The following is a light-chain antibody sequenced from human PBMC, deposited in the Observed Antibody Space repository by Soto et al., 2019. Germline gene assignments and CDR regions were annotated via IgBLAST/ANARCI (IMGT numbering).Light chain of an antibody. CDR3: QQYYSTPLL. Sequence: DIVMTQSPDSLAVSLGERATINCKSSQSVLYSSNNKNYLAWYQQKPGQPPKLLIYWASTRESGVPDRFSGSGSGTDFTLTISSLQAEDVAVYYCQQYYSTPLLFGPGTKVYIK. CDR1: QSVLYSSNNKNY. V-gene: IGKV4-1*01. J-gene: IGKJ3*01. CDR2: WAS.